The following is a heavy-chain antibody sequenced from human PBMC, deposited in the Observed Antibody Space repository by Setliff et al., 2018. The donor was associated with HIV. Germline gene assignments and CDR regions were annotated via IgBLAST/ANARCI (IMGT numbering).Heavy chain of an antibody. J-gene: IGHJ3*02. CDR3: AKALWGFILVAAFEI. Sequence: PGGSLRLSCAASGFTFSNYWMHWVRQVPGKGLVWVSGIKGDGTSIRYADSVKGRFTISRDNDKNTLYLQMNSLTAEDTAVYYCAKALWGFILVAAFEIWGQGTMVTVSS. CDR1: GFTFSNYW. CDR2: IKGDGTSI. D-gene: IGHD3-16*01. V-gene: IGHV3-74*01.